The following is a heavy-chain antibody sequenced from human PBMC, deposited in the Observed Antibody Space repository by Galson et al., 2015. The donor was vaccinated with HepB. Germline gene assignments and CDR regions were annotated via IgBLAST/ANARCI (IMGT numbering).Heavy chain of an antibody. CDR3: AKDRRTVTTLWYFDL. CDR2: ISSDGSNK. D-gene: IGHD4-17*01. CDR1: GFTFSNYG. V-gene: IGHV3-30*18. Sequence: SLRLSCAASGFTFSNYGMHWVRQAPGKGLEWVTLISSDGSNKYYSHSVKGRFTISRDNSKNTLYLQMNSLRADDTAVYYCAKDRRTVTTLWYFDLWGRGTLVTVSS. J-gene: IGHJ2*01.